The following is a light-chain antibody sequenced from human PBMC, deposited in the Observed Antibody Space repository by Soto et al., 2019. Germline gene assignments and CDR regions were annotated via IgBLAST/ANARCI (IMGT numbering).Light chain of an antibody. CDR1: SGHNTYA. CDR2: LNSDGSH. Sequence: QAVLTQSPSASASLGASVKLTCTLSSGHNTYAIAWHQQQPEKGPRYLMKLNSDGSHTKGDGIPDRFSGSSSGAERYLTISSLQSEDEADYYCQTWDTGIGVFGGGTKLPVL. J-gene: IGLJ3*02. V-gene: IGLV4-69*01. CDR3: QTWDTGIGV.